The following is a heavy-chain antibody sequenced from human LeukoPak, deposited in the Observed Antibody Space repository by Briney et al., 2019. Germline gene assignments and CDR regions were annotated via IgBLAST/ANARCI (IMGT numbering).Heavy chain of an antibody. D-gene: IGHD2-2*01. Sequence: PSETLSLTCTVSGGSISSSSYYWGWILQPPGKGLEWIGSIYYSGSTYYNPSLKSRVTISVDTSKNQFSLKLSSVTAADTAVYYCARDTPAPTYWFDPWGQGTLVTVSS. CDR2: IYYSGST. V-gene: IGHV4-39*07. J-gene: IGHJ5*02. CDR1: GGSISSSSYY. CDR3: ARDTPAPTYWFDP.